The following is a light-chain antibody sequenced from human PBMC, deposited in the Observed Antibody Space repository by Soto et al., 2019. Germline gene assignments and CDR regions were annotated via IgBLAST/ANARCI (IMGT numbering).Light chain of an antibody. CDR1: SSDVGSYNF. CDR2: EGS. CDR3: CSYAGSGTWV. V-gene: IGLV2-23*01. J-gene: IGLJ3*02. Sequence: QSVLTQPASVSGSPGQSITISCTGTSSDVGSYNFVSWCQQHPGKAPKLMIYEGSKRPSGVSNRFSGSKSGNTASLTISGLQAEDEADYYCCSYAGSGTWVFGGGTKVTVL.